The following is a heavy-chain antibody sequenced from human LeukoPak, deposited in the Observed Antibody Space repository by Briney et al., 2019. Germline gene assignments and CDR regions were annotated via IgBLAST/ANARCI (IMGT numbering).Heavy chain of an antibody. CDR1: GFTFSSYA. CDR2: ISGSGGST. J-gene: IGHJ4*02. Sequence: GGSLRLSCAASGFTFSSYAMSWVRQAPGKGLEWVSAISGSGGSTYYADSVKGRFTISRDNSKNTLYLQMNSLRAEDTAVYYCAKGRNLWFGEYYYFDYWGQGTLVTVSS. V-gene: IGHV3-23*01. CDR3: AKGRNLWFGEYYYFDY. D-gene: IGHD3-10*01.